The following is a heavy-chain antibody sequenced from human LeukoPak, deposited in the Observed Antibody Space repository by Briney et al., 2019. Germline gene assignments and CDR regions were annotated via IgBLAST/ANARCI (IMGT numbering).Heavy chain of an antibody. CDR2: IRYDGSNK. CDR1: GFTFSSYG. CDR3: AKGGTGRGAGDAFDI. V-gene: IGHV3-30*02. Sequence: GGSLRLSCAASGFTFSSYGMHWVRQAPGKGLEWVAFIRYDGSNKYYADSVKGRFTISRDNSKNTLYLQMNSLRAEDTAVYYCAKGGTGRGAGDAFDIWGQGTMVTVSS. J-gene: IGHJ3*02. D-gene: IGHD1-14*01.